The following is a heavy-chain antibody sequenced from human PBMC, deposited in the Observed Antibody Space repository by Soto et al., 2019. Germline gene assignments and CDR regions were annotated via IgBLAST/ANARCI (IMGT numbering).Heavy chain of an antibody. V-gene: IGHV5-51*01. CDR2: IYPDDSET. CDR1: GYNYTTSW. CDR3: ARVFSSQFFDY. D-gene: IGHD6-6*01. Sequence: PMDSQKSSCKGRGYNYTTSWFAWVRQMPGKGLEWMGIIYPDDSETRYRPSFRGQFTMSVDRSITTAYLQWTSLKASDTAMYYCARVFSSQFFDYWGQGTPVTVSS. J-gene: IGHJ4*02.